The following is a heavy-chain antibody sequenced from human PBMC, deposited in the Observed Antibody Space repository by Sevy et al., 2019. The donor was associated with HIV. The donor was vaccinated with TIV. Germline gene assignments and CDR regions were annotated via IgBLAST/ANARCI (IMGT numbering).Heavy chain of an antibody. V-gene: IGHV3-30-3*01. CDR3: VRDHTRYSSSWDISSCIDV. D-gene: IGHD6-13*01. Sequence: GGSLRISCAASGFTFSSYAMHWVRQAPGKGLEWVAVISYDGSNKYYADSVKGRFTISRDNSKNTLYLQMNSLRAEDTAVYYCVRDHTRYSSSWDISSCIDVRGQGTTVTVSS. J-gene: IGHJ6*02. CDR2: ISYDGSNK. CDR1: GFTFSSYA.